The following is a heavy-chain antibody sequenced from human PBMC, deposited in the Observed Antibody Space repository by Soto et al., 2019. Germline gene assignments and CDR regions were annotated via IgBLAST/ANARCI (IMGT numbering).Heavy chain of an antibody. Sequence: PGESLRLSCAASGFIFDDYAMHWVRQAPGKGLEWVSGISWDSGSIIYADSVKGRFIISRDNANNSLYLQMNSLRAEDTALYYCARDMIGDIFPTYYKVHHYPLAVWGQGTTVTGSS. CDR1: GFIFDDYA. D-gene: IGHD3-9*01. CDR2: ISWDSGSI. CDR3: ARDMIGDIFPTYYKVHHYPLAV. J-gene: IGHJ6*02. V-gene: IGHV3-9*01.